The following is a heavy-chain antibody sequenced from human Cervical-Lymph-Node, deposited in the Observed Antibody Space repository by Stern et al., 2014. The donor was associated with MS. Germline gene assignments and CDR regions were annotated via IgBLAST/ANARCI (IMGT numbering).Heavy chain of an antibody. Sequence: QVQLVQSGAEVKKPGSSVKVSCKASGGTFNRYVFSWVRQAPGQGIEWMGGISPLFGKANYAQKFQGRVSLTADESASTTYMEVTSMRSEDTAIYYCATERGNTYGFYNWGQGTLVTVSS. CDR1: GGTFNRYV. V-gene: IGHV1-69*01. D-gene: IGHD5-18*01. J-gene: IGHJ4*02. CDR3: ATERGNTYGFYN. CDR2: ISPLFGKA.